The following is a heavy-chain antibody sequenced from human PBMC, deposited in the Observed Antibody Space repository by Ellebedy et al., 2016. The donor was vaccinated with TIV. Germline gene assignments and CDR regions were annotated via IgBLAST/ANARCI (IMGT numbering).Heavy chain of an antibody. V-gene: IGHV3-23*01. Sequence: GGSLRLSCAASGFTFSGHAMSWVRQPPGKGLEWVSGIIAGGDSTHYVDSVKGRFTISRDNSKKTRYLQMNSLRAEDTDVYYCVKLDSSGFYYGRLDYWGQGTLVTVSS. CDR2: IIAGGDST. CDR1: GFTFSGHA. J-gene: IGHJ4*02. CDR3: VKLDSSGFYYGRLDY. D-gene: IGHD3-22*01.